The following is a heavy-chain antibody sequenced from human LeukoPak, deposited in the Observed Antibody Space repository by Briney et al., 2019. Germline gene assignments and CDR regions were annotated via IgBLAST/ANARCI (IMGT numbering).Heavy chain of an antibody. D-gene: IGHD4-23*01. CDR2: INSDGSST. Sequence: PGGSLRLSCAASGFTFSSYGMHWVRQALGKGLVWVSCINSDGSSTSYADSVKGRFTISRDNAKNTLYLQMNSLRAEDTAVYYCARARYGGNYYFDYWGQGTLVTVSS. J-gene: IGHJ4*02. V-gene: IGHV3-74*01. CDR1: GFTFSSYG. CDR3: ARARYGGNYYFDY.